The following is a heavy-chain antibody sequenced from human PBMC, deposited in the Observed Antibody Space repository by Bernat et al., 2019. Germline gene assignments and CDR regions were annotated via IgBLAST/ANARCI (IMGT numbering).Heavy chain of an antibody. J-gene: IGHJ4*02. CDR1: GYSFTDYY. D-gene: IGHD3-3*01. CDR3: ARYYDFWSGYDS. CDR2: INPNGGGT. V-gene: IGHV1-2*06. Sequence: QVQLVQSGAEVKKPGASVKVSCKASGYSFTDYYIHWVRQAPGQGLEWMGRINPNGGGTDFAPRFQGSGTMTRTTSIRTAYMELSGVTSDDTAIYYCARYYDFWSGYDSWGQGTLVTVSS.